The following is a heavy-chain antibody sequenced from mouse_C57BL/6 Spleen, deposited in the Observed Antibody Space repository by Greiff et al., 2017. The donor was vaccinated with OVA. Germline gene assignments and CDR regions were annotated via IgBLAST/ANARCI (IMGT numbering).Heavy chain of an antibody. CDR2: IWTGGGT. J-gene: IGHJ4*01. Sequence: VMLVESGPGLVAPSQSLSITCTVSGFSLTSYAISWVRQPPGKGLEWLGVIWTGGGTNYNSALKSRLSISKDNSKSQVFLKMNSLQTDDTARYYCARTGGDYDGDYAMDYWGQGTSVTVSS. D-gene: IGHD2-4*01. V-gene: IGHV2-9-1*01. CDR1: GFSLTSYA. CDR3: ARTGGDYDGDYAMDY.